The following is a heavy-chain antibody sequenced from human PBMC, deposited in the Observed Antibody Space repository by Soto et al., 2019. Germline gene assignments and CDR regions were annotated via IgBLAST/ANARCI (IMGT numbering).Heavy chain of an antibody. V-gene: IGHV5-51*01. D-gene: IGHD5-18*01. J-gene: IGHJ4*02. CDR1: GYSFANYW. Sequence: GESLKISCKASGYSFANYWIGWVCQKPGKGLEWVGVIYPGDSETTYSPSFEGQVIISVDRSRGTAFLEWSSLKASDTAMYYCARPGAPTDTVVYDFWGQGTQVTVSS. CDR2: IYPGDSET. CDR3: ARPGAPTDTVVYDF.